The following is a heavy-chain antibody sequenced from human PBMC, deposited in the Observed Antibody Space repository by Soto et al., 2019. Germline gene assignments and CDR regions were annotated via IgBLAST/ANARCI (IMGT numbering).Heavy chain of an antibody. CDR3: TRGLLTDYFDY. CDR1: GFTFDTSA. CDR2: ISYDGSSQ. V-gene: IGHV3-30-3*01. Sequence: QVQLVESGGGVVQSGRSLRLSCAASGFTFDTSAMHWVRQAPGKGLEWVAVISYDGSSQFYAGSVKGRFTVSRDNSKNTLYLQVNNLRNDDTAVYYCTRGLLTDYFDYWGQGALVIVSS. J-gene: IGHJ4*02.